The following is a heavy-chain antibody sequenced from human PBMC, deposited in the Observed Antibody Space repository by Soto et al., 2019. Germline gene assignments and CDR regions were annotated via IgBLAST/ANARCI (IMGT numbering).Heavy chain of an antibody. CDR2: INPSGGST. D-gene: IGHD3-22*01. CDR1: GYTFTSYY. J-gene: IGHJ1*01. V-gene: IGHV1-46*01. Sequence: ASVKVSCKASGYTFTSYYMHWVRQAPGQGLEWMGIINPSGGSTSYAQKFQGRVTMTRDTSTSTVYVELSSLRSEDTAVYYCARASISGTYYYDSSGYYGPQYFQHWGQGTLVTVSS. CDR3: ARASISGTYYYDSSGYYGPQYFQH.